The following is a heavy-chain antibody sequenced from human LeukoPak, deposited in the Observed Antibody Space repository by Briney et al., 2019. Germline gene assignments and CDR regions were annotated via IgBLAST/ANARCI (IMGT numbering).Heavy chain of an antibody. Sequence: GESLKISCTGSGYSFTTYWIGWVRQMPGKGLEWMGIIYPGDSDTRYSPSFQGQVTISADKSITTAHLQWSSLKASDSAMYFCARTKTEYASDDAFDVWGQGTMVTVSS. CDR1: GYSFTTYW. CDR3: ARTKTEYASDDAFDV. CDR2: IYPGDSDT. D-gene: IGHD2/OR15-2a*01. J-gene: IGHJ3*01. V-gene: IGHV5-51*01.